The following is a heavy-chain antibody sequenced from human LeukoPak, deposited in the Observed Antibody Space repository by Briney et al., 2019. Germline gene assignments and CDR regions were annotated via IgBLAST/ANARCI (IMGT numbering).Heavy chain of an antibody. D-gene: IGHD5-24*01. J-gene: IGHJ4*02. Sequence: SETLSLTCSVSGGSISSYYWSWIRQPPGKGLEWIGYIYYSGSTKYSPSLKSRVTISVDTSKNQSSLKLSSVTAADTAVYYCARGDGYGFFDYWGQGTLVTVSS. CDR1: GGSISSYY. CDR2: IYYSGST. CDR3: ARGDGYGFFDY. V-gene: IGHV4-59*01.